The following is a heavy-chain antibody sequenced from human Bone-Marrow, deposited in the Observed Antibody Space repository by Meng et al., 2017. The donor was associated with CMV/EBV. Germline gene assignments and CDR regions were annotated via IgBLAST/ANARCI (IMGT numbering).Heavy chain of an antibody. V-gene: IGHV3-11*01. CDR3: VREIYTGSEAAMDV. J-gene: IGHJ6*02. D-gene: IGHD3-10*01. CDR1: GFTFSDHY. Sequence: GGSLRLSCAASGFTFSDHYMIWIRQAPGKGAWVPHISESGTSMNYVDSVKGRFTISRDNAKNSLFLQMDSLRVEDAAVYYCVREIYTGSEAAMDVWGQGTPVTVSS. CDR2: ISESGTSM.